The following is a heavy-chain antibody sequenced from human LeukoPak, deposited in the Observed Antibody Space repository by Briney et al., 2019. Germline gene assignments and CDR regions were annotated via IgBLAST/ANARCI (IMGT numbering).Heavy chain of an antibody. V-gene: IGHV1-69*11. Sequence: GSSVKVSCKASGGTFSNYAISWVRQAPGQGLEWMGRIIPSLGTTNYAQKFQGRVTITTDESTATAYMEMRSLRSEDTAMYYCARGSGYCSGGGCPYYNYYYMDVWGKGTTVTVSS. CDR1: GGTFSNYA. CDR3: ARGSGYCSGGGCPYYNYYYMDV. J-gene: IGHJ6*03. D-gene: IGHD2-15*01. CDR2: IIPSLGTT.